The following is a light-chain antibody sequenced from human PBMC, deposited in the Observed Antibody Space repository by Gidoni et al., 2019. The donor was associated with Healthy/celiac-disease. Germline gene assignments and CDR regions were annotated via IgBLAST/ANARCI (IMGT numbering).Light chain of an antibody. Sequence: EIVLTQSPGTLSLSPGERATLSCRASQSVSSSYLAWSQQKPGQAPRLLIYGASSRATGIPDRFSGSGSGTDFTLTISRLEPEDFAVYYCQQYGSSLRTFGQGTKVEIK. CDR2: GAS. CDR1: QSVSSSY. CDR3: QQYGSSLRT. J-gene: IGKJ1*01. V-gene: IGKV3-20*01.